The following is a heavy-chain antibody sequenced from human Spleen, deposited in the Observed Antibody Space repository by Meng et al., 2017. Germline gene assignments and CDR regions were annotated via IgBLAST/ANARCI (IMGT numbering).Heavy chain of an antibody. CDR1: GFIFSRYE. V-gene: IGHV3-48*03. Sequence: GGSLRLSCAACGFIFSRYEMNWVRQAPGKGLEWVLYISSSGRAINYADSVKGRFTISRDNSKNTVFLQINSLRAEDTAVYYCARSPIDKYDLSALPLDYWGQGTLVTVSS. D-gene: IGHD3-22*01. J-gene: IGHJ4*02. CDR3: ARSPIDKYDLSALPLDY. CDR2: ISSSGRAI.